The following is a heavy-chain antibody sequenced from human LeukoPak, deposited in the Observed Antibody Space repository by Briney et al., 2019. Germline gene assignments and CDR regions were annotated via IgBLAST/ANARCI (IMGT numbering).Heavy chain of an antibody. CDR3: AKVGGPYYYDSSGYYGPQTDY. V-gene: IGHV3-23*01. CDR1: GFTVSSNY. D-gene: IGHD3-22*01. Sequence: RPGGSLRLSCAASGFTVSSNYMSWVRQAPGKGLEWVLAISGSGGSTYYADSVKGRFTISRDNSKNTLYLQMNSLRAEDTAVYYCAKVGGPYYYDSSGYYGPQTDYWGQGTLVTVSS. J-gene: IGHJ4*02. CDR2: ISGSGGST.